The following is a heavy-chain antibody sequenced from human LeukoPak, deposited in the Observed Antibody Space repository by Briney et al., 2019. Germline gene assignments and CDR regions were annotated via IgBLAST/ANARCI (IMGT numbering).Heavy chain of an antibody. V-gene: IGHV3-7*01. D-gene: IGHD4-17*01. J-gene: IGHJ4*02. CDR2: IKPDGSVK. CDR1: GFTFSRYW. CDR3: ARDGTTVTTRPDFFDY. Sequence: GGALRLSCAASGFTFSRYWMTWVRQTPGKGLEWVANIKPDGSVKYYVDSVKGRFTISRDNAKNSLYLQMNSLRAEDTAVYYCARDGTTVTTRPDFFDYWGQGTLVTVSS.